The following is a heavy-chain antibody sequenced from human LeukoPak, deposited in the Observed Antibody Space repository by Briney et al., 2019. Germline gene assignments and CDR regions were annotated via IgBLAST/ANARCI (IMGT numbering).Heavy chain of an antibody. J-gene: IGHJ4*02. V-gene: IGHV4-59*01. CDR3: ARGIAVAEGIDY. D-gene: IGHD6-19*01. CDR1: GGSISSYY. CDR2: IYYSGST. Sequence: KPSETLSLTCTVSGGSISSYYWSWIQQPPGKGLEWIGYIYYSGSTNYNPSLKSRVTISVDTSKNQFSLKLSSVTAADTAVYYCARGIAVAEGIDYWGQGTLVTVSS.